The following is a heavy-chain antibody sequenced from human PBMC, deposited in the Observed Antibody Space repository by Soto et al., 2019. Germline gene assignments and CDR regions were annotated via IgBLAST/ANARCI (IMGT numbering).Heavy chain of an antibody. Sequence: SQTLSLTCAISGDSVSSNRAAWNWIRQSPSRGLEWLGRTYYRSKWYNDYAVSVKSRITINPDTSKNQFTLQLKSVTPEDTAVYSCPWPWGFRTGLFWSFSYLGPGALVDVFS. D-gene: IGHD2-8*02. CDR1: GDSVSSNRAA. V-gene: IGHV6-1*01. CDR3: PWPWGFRTGLFWSFSY. CDR2: TYYRSKWYN. J-gene: IGHJ4*02.